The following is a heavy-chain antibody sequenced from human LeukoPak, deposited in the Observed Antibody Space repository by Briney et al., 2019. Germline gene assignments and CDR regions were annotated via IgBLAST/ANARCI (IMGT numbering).Heavy chain of an antibody. CDR3: AKSYGSGIYYYYMDV. D-gene: IGHD3-10*01. CDR1: GFTFGSYG. CDR2: IRYDGSNK. J-gene: IGHJ6*03. Sequence: GGSLRLSCAASGFTFGSYGMHWVRQAPGKGLEWVAFIRYDGSNKYYADSVKGRFTISRDNSKNTLYLQMNSLRAEDTAVYYCAKSYGSGIYYYYMDVWGKGTTVTVSS. V-gene: IGHV3-30*02.